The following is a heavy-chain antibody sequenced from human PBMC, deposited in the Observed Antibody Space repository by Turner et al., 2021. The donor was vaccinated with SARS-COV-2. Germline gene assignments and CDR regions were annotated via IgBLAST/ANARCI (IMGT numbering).Heavy chain of an antibody. V-gene: IGHV3-53*01. D-gene: IGHD1-26*01. Sequence: EVQLVESGGGLIQPGGSRRLSCAASGFTVSSNYMNWVRQAPGKGLDWVSIIYSGGSTYYADSVKGRFTISRDNSKNTLFLQMNSLRAEDTAVYYCARETREARFDPWGQGTLVTVSS. CDR3: ARETREARFDP. CDR2: IYSGGST. CDR1: GFTVSSNY. J-gene: IGHJ5*02.